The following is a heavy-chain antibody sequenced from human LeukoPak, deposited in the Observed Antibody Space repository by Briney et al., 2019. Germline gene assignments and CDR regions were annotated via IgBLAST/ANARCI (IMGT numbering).Heavy chain of an antibody. D-gene: IGHD4-23*01. Sequence: EAPVKVSCKVSGYTLTELSMHWVRQAPGKRLEWMGGFDPEDGETIYAQKFQGRVTMTEDTSTDTAYMELSSLRSEDTAVYYCAALHSDYGGNDPDEPQYFQHWGQGTLVTVSS. CDR2: FDPEDGET. CDR3: AALHSDYGGNDPDEPQYFQH. CDR1: GYTLTELS. J-gene: IGHJ1*01. V-gene: IGHV1-24*01.